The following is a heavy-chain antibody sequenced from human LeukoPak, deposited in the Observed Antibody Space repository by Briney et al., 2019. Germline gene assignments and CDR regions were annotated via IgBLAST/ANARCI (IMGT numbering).Heavy chain of an antibody. V-gene: IGHV3-11*01. CDR2: ISSSGSTI. CDR1: GCTFSDYY. CDR3: AKRGVVIGVILVGFHKEAYYFDS. Sequence: GGSLRLSCAASGCTFSDYYMSWIRQAAGKGLEWVGYISSSGSTIYNPDSVNGGFTISSDNAKNSLYLQMNSLRAEDTAVYFCAKRGVVIGVILVGFHKEAYYFDSWGQGALVTVSS. J-gene: IGHJ4*02. D-gene: IGHD2-21*01.